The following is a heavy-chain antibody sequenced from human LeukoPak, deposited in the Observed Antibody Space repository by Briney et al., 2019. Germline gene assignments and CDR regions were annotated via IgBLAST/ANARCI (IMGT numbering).Heavy chain of an antibody. CDR2: IHGDGDNI. V-gene: IGHV3-74*01. J-gene: IGHJ5*02. D-gene: IGHD1-26*01. Sequence: PGGSRRLSCAASGFPFSSYAMYWVRQAPGKGLVWVARIHGDGDNISYADSVRGRFTISRDNAKDTLYLHMNSLRPEDTAVYYCARAQVGAPTDLWGQGTLVTVSS. CDR1: GFPFSSYA. CDR3: ARAQVGAPTDL.